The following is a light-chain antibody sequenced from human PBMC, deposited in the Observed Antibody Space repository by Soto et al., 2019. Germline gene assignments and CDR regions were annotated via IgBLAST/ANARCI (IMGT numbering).Light chain of an antibody. Sequence: QSVLTQPPSVSAAPGQKVTISCSGTSSNIENNYVSWYQQLPGTAPKLLMYENNKRPSGIPDRFSGSKSGTSATLGITGLQTGDEADYYCGAWDSSLSAVVFGGGTKLTVL. V-gene: IGLV1-51*02. CDR3: GAWDSSLSAVV. CDR1: SSNIENNY. J-gene: IGLJ2*01. CDR2: ENN.